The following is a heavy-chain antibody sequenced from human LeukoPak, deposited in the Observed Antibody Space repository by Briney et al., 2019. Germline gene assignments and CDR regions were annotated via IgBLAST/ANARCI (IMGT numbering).Heavy chain of an antibody. CDR2: ISSSGSTI. CDR1: GFTFSGYE. V-gene: IGHV3-48*03. Sequence: GGSLRLSCAASGFTFSGYEMNWVRQAPGKGLEWLSYISSSGSTIYYADSVKGRFTISRDNAKNSLYLQMNSLRAEDTAVYYCAREKLYDSSGYYSHYFGSWGQGTLVTVSS. D-gene: IGHD3-22*01. J-gene: IGHJ4*02. CDR3: AREKLYDSSGYYSHYFGS.